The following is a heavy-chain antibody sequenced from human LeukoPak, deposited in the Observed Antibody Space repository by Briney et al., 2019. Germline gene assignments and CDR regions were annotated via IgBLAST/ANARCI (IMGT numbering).Heavy chain of an antibody. CDR2: ISPYNGNT. J-gene: IGHJ4*02. CDR3: ARYKGRAYSYGYVDY. CDR1: GYTFTTFG. V-gene: IGHV1-18*01. D-gene: IGHD5-18*01. Sequence: ASVKVSCKTSGYTFTTFGLNWVRPAPGQGGEWMGWISPYNGNTNYTQKLHGRGTINPDPTTNTAHIELRNLRSDDTGVYYCARYKGRAYSYGYVDYWGQRTLVSVS.